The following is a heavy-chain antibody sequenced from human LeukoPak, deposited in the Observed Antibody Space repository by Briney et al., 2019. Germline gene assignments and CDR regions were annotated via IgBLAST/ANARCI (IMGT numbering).Heavy chain of an antibody. J-gene: IGHJ6*04. CDR2: IDRSGSYS. D-gene: IGHD3-10*02. V-gene: IGHV5-10-1*01. CDR3: ARTAVSSGYVGKNYYYYGMDV. CDR1: GSFFTSQW. Sequence: GASPQISCKGSGSFFTSQWVSRVRQLPGRGLEWMGRIDRSGSYSIYCPSFQGHVTMSADKSINPAYLQWSSLKASDTAMYYCARTAVSSGYVGKNYYYYGMDVWGKGTMVTVSS.